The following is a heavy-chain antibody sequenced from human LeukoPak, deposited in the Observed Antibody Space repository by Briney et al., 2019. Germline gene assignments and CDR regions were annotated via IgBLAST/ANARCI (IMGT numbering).Heavy chain of an antibody. CDR2: MKQGGSEK. Sequence: PGGSLRLSCAASGFTFSSYWMSWVRQAPGKGLEWVANMKQGGSEKYYVDSVKGRFTISRDNAKNSLYLQMNSLRAEDTAVYYCARAGDIVVVPAANNLGYWGQGTLVTVSS. D-gene: IGHD2-2*01. J-gene: IGHJ4*02. V-gene: IGHV3-7*03. CDR3: ARAGDIVVVPAANNLGY. CDR1: GFTFSSYW.